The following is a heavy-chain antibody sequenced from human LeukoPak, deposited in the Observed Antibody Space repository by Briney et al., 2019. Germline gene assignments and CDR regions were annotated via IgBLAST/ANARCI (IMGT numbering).Heavy chain of an antibody. V-gene: IGHV3-48*01. Sequence: GGSLRLSCAASGFIFSSYSMNWVRQAPGKGLEWVSYISSSSSTIYYADSVKGRFTVSRDNAKNSLYLQMNSLRAEDTAVYFCARDFDSSGYHPGRLDYWGQGTLVTVSS. CDR2: ISSSSSTI. D-gene: IGHD3-22*01. CDR1: GFIFSSYS. CDR3: ARDFDSSGYHPGRLDY. J-gene: IGHJ4*02.